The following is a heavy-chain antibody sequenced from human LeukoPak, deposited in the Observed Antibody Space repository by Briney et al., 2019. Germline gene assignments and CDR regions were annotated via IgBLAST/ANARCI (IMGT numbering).Heavy chain of an antibody. CDR3: ARRRYSSSWYPFDY. Sequence: SETLSLTCTVSGGSISSSSYYWGWIRQPPGKGMEWIGDIYYSGTTYYNPSLKSRVTISVDTSKSQFSLKLNSVTAADTAVYYCARRRYSSSWYPFDYWGQGTLVTVSS. D-gene: IGHD6-13*01. CDR1: GGSISSSSYY. CDR2: IYYSGTT. J-gene: IGHJ4*02. V-gene: IGHV4-39*07.